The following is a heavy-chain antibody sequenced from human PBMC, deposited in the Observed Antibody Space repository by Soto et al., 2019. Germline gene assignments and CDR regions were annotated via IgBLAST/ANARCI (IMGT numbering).Heavy chain of an antibody. D-gene: IGHD3-22*01. V-gene: IGHV1-18*01. Sequence: ASVKVSCKVSGYTLTELSMHWVRQAPGKGLEWMGWISAYNGKTNYAQNVQGRVTMTTDTSTRTAYMDLRSLRSDDTAVYYCARGGTNYYYDSSGYYYFDYWG. J-gene: IGHJ4*01. CDR2: ISAYNGKT. CDR1: GYTLTELS. CDR3: ARGGTNYYYDSSGYYYFDY.